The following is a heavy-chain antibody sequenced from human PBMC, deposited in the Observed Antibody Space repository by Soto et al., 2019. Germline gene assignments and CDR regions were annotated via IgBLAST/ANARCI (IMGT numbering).Heavy chain of an antibody. CDR2: IGAYNGNT. Sequence: ASVKVSCKASGYTFTTYGISWVRQAPGQGLEWMGWIGAYNGNTNYAQKVQGRVTMTTDTSTSTAYMELRSLRSDDTAVYYCARDYSSSWYRWFNPWGQGTLVPVSP. CDR3: ARDYSSSWYRWFNP. CDR1: GYTFTTYG. V-gene: IGHV1-18*01. J-gene: IGHJ5*02. D-gene: IGHD6-13*01.